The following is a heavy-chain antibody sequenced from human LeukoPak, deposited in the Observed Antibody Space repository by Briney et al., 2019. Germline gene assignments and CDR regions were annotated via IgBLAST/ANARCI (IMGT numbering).Heavy chain of an antibody. CDR3: ARSIVVVTPPADY. D-gene: IGHD2-21*02. V-gene: IGHV3-21*01. CDR2: ISSSSSYI. CDR1: GFTFSSYS. J-gene: IGHJ4*02. Sequence: GGSLRLSCAASGFTFSSYSMNWVRQAPGKGLEWVSSISSSSSYIYYADSVKGRFTISRDNAKNSLYLQMNSLRAEDTAVYYCARSIVVVTPPADYWGRGTLVTVSS.